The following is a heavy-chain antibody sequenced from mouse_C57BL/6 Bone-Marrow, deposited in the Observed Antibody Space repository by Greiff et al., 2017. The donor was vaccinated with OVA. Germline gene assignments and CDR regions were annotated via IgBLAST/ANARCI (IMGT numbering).Heavy chain of an antibody. J-gene: IGHJ3*01. D-gene: IGHD2-4*01. V-gene: IGHV5-6*02. CDR2: ISSGGSYT. CDR1: GFTFSSYG. CDR3: ARQDDYDLFAY. Sequence: EVMLVESGGDLVKPGGSLKLSCAASGFTFSSYGMSWVRQTPDKRLEWVATISSGGSYTYYPDSVKGRFTISRDNAKNTLYLQMSSLKSEDTAMYYCARQDDYDLFAYWGQGTLVTVSA.